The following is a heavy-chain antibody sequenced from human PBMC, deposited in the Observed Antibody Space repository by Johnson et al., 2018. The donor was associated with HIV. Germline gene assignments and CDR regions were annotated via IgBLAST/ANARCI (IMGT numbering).Heavy chain of an antibody. Sequence: QVQLVESGGGVVQPGRSLRLSCAASGFTFRTYAMHWVRQAPGKGLEWVALISYDGSNKYYADSVKGRFTISRDNSKNTLFLQMNSLRAEDTAVYYCARDREYGLAWGWALDIWGQGTTVTVSS. D-gene: IGHD6-19*01. J-gene: IGHJ3*02. V-gene: IGHV3-30-3*01. CDR2: ISYDGSNK. CDR1: GFTFRTYA. CDR3: ARDREYGLAWGWALDI.